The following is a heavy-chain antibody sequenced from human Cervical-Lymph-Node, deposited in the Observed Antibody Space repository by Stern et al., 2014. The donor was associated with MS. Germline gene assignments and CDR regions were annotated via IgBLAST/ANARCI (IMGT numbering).Heavy chain of an antibody. V-gene: IGHV3-30*01. J-gene: IGHJ3*02. CDR2: ISYDGSNK. CDR3: ARDEARAFDI. Sequence: VHLVESGGGVVQPGRSLRLSCAASGFTFSSYAMHWVRQAPGKGLEWVAVISYDGSNKYYADSVKGRFTISRDNSKNTLYLQMNSLRAEDTAVYYCARDEARAFDIWGQGTMVTVSS. CDR1: GFTFSSYA.